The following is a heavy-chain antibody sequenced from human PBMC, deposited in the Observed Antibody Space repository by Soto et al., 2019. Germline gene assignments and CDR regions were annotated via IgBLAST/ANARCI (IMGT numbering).Heavy chain of an antibody. CDR3: ARPVMGGGRFLEWFEVWFDP. D-gene: IGHD3-3*01. CDR1: GGSISSSSYY. V-gene: IGHV4-39*01. J-gene: IGHJ5*02. Sequence: SETQSLTCTVSGGSISSSSYYWGWIRQPPGKGLEWIGSIYYSGSTYYNPSLKSRVTISVDTSKNQFSLKLSSVTAADTAVYYCARPVMGGGRFLEWFEVWFDPWGQGTLVTVSS. CDR2: IYYSGST.